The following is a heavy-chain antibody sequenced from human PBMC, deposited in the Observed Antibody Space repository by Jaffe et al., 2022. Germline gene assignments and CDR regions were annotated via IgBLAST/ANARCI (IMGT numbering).Heavy chain of an antibody. J-gene: IGHJ3*02. CDR3: ARVRYSGSYYAFDI. V-gene: IGHV4-61*02. CDR2: IYTSGST. CDR1: GGSISSGSYY. Sequence: QVQLQESGPGLVKPSQTLSLTCTVSGGSISSGSYYWSWIRQPAGKGLEWIGRIYTSGSTNYNPSLKSRVTISVDTSKNQFSLKLSSVTAADTAVYYCARVRYSGSYYAFDIWGQGTMVTVSS. D-gene: IGHD1-26*01.